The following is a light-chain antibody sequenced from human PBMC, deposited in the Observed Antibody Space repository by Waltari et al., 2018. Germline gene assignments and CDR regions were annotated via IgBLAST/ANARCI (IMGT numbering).Light chain of an antibody. CDR3: QQYGSSPWT. Sequence: DIVLTQSPGTQSLSPGERATLSCRAGESLSSTYLGWYQQKPGQAPRLLIYGASRRATGIPDRVSGSGSGTDFTLTISRLEPEDFAVYYCQQYGSSPWTFGQGTKVDIQ. J-gene: IGKJ1*01. CDR1: ESLSSTY. CDR2: GAS. V-gene: IGKV3-20*01.